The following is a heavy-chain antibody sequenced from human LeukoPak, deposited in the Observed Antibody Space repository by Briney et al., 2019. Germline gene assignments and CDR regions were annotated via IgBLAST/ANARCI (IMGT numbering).Heavy chain of an antibody. Sequence: QPGGSLRLSCGASGFSFSSYWMHWVRQAPGKGLMWVSRVNNDGSSTTYADSVEGRFTISRDNARNTLYLQTNSLRAEDTAVYYCARSSYPYYFDYWGQGTLVTVSS. V-gene: IGHV3-74*01. CDR2: VNNDGSST. D-gene: IGHD6-19*01. J-gene: IGHJ4*02. CDR1: GFSFSSYW. CDR3: ARSSYPYYFDY.